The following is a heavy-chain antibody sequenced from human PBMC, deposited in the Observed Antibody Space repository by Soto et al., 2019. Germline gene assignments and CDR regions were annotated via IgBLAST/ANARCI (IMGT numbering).Heavy chain of an antibody. J-gene: IGHJ6*02. CDR2: ITFSGNTV. CDR1: GFTFSDSD. Sequence: PGGSLRLSCAASGFTFSDSDMSRIRQAPGKGLEWISYITFSGNTVYYADSLKGRFTISRDNAKNSLYLQMNRLRAEDTAVYYCARVSWREKYGMDVWGQGTTVPVSS. V-gene: IGHV3-11*01. CDR3: ARVSWREKYGMDV.